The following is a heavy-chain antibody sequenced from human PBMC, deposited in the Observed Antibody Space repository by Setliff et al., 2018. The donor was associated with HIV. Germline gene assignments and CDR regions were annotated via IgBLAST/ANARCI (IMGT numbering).Heavy chain of an antibody. J-gene: IGHJ2*01. CDR2: IYYSGST. V-gene: IGHV4-31*03. D-gene: IGHD7-27*01. CDR3: ARALGIGGWYFDL. Sequence: PSETLSLTCTVSGGSISSGGYYWSWSRKHPGKGLEWIGNIYYSGSTYYNPSFTSRATISVDTSKNHFSLKLTSVTAADTAVYYCARALGIGGWYFDLWGRGTLGTVSS. CDR1: GGSISSGGYY.